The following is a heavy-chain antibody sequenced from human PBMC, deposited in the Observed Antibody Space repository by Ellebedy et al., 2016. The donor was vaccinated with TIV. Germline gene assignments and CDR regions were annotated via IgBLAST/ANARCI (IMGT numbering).Heavy chain of an antibody. D-gene: IGHD3-10*02. CDR2: IYSGGNT. CDR3: ARGVFGEFLDY. Sequence: GESLKISXAASGFTVSSNYMSRVRQAPGKGLEWVSVIYSGGNTYYADSVRGRFTVPRGNSKNTLYLQMNSLRAEDTAVYYCARGVFGEFLDYWGQGTLVTVSS. V-gene: IGHV3-53*01. J-gene: IGHJ4*02. CDR1: GFTVSSNY.